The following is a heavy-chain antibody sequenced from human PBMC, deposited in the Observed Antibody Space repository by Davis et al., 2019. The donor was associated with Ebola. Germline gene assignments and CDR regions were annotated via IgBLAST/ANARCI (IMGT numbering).Heavy chain of an antibody. Sequence: ASVKVSCKASGYTFTSYDINWVRQATGQGLEWMGWMNPNSGNTGYAQKFQGRVTMTRDTSTSTVYMELSSLRSEDTAVYYCARGSRVGGATWDYWGQGTLVTVSS. CDR1: GYTFTSYD. J-gene: IGHJ4*02. V-gene: IGHV1-8*01. CDR2: MNPNSGNT. CDR3: ARGSRVGGATWDY. D-gene: IGHD1-26*01.